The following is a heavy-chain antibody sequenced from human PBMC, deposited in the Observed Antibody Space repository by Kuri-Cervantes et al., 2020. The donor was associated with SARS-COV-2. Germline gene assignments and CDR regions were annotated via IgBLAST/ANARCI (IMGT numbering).Heavy chain of an antibody. Sequence: GESLKISCVVSGFSLSRYTMNWVRQAPGKALEWVSSISGSGSYIYYADSVKGRFTISRDNAKNSLYLQMNSLRAEDTAVYYCARRWATISVVWYFDLWGRGTLVTVSS. CDR3: ARRWATISVVWYFDL. J-gene: IGHJ2*01. CDR1: GFSLSRYT. V-gene: IGHV3-21*01. D-gene: IGHD5-12*01. CDR2: ISGSGSYI.